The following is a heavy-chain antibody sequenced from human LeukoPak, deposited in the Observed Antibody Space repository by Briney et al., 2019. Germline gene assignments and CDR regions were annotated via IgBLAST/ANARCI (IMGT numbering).Heavy chain of an antibody. D-gene: IGHD2-2*01. CDR3: AKDPGYCSSTSCSHYYYYGMDV. J-gene: IGHJ6*02. Sequence: GGSLRLSCAASGFTFSSYGMHWVRQAPGKGLEWVAVISYDGSNKYYADSVKGRFTISRDNSKNTLYLQMNSLRAEDTAVYYCAKDPGYCSSTSCSHYYYYGMDVRGQGTTVTVSS. CDR2: ISYDGSNK. CDR1: GFTFSSYG. V-gene: IGHV3-30*18.